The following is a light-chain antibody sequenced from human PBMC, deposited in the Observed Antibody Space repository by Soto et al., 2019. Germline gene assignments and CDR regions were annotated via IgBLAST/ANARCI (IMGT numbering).Light chain of an antibody. CDR2: EFR. V-gene: IGLV2-8*01. J-gene: IGLJ2*01. CDR1: ANNIGGYNF. CDR3: SSYAGSNNVI. Sequence: QSALTQPPSASGSPGQSVTISCTGAANNIGGYNFVSWYQQHPGKAPKLIISEFRERPSGVPDRFSGSKSGNTASLTVSGLQDEDEADYYCSSYAGSNNVIFGGGTKLTVL.